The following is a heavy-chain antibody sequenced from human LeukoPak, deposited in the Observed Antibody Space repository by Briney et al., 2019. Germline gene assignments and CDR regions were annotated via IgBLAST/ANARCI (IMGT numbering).Heavy chain of an antibody. J-gene: IGHJ4*02. V-gene: IGHV4-30-4*01. CDR1: GGSISSGDCY. CDR3: ARGPDSSGYYYFDY. D-gene: IGHD3-22*01. Sequence: SETLSLTCTVSGGSISSGDCYWSWIRQPPGKGLEWIGHIYHSGSTYYNPSLKSRVIISVDTSKNQFSLKLSSVTAADTAVYYCARGPDSSGYYYFDYWGQGTLVTVAS. CDR2: IYHSGST.